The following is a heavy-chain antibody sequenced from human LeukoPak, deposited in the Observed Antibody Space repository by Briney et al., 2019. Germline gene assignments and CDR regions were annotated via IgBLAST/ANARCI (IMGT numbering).Heavy chain of an antibody. CDR1: GFTFSSYA. CDR3: VKYYDSSGSYYFDY. CDR2: ISGSGAST. Sequence: GGSLRLSCAAAGFTFSSYAMSWVRQAPGKGLEWVSTISGSGASTYYADSVKGRFTISRDNSKNTLYLQMNSLRAEDTAVYYCVKYYDSSGSYYFDYWGQGTLVTVSS. V-gene: IGHV3-23*01. J-gene: IGHJ4*02. D-gene: IGHD3-22*01.